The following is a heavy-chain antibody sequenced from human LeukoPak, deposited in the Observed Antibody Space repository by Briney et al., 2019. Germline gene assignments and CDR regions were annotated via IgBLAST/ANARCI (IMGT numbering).Heavy chain of an antibody. Sequence: GGSLRLSCAASGFSFGSYWMTWVRQAPGKGLEWVANINPDGSANYYVDSVKGRFTISRDNAKNSLYLQMNSLRAEDTALYYCAKTYYYDSSGHPFDYWGQGTLVTVSS. CDR2: INPDGSAN. J-gene: IGHJ4*02. CDR1: GFSFGSYW. CDR3: AKTYYYDSSGHPFDY. D-gene: IGHD3-22*01. V-gene: IGHV3-7*03.